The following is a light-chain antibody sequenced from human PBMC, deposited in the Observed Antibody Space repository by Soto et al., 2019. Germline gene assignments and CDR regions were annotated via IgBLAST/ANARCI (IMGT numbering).Light chain of an antibody. J-gene: IGKJ2*01. CDR1: QSVSSN. CDR3: QHYKNCPPYT. V-gene: IGKV3-15*01. Sequence: EIVMTQSPATLSVSTGERANLSCRASQSVSSNLAWYQQKPGQAPRLLIYGASTRATGIPARFIGSGSGTEVTLTISSLQSEDFAVYYFQHYKNCPPYTFDQGTKLE. CDR2: GAS.